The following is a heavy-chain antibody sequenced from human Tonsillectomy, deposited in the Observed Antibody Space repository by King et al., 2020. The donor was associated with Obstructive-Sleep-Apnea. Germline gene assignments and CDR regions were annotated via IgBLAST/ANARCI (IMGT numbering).Heavy chain of an antibody. CDR1: GFTFSRYA. CDR3: ARDGGEYSGYEPDYYYYYYGMDV. J-gene: IGHJ6*02. D-gene: IGHD5-12*01. V-gene: IGHV3-30-3*01. Sequence: VQLVQSGGGVVQPGRSLRLSCAASGFTFSRYAMHWVRQAPGKGLEWVAVISYDGSNKYYADSVKGRFTISRDNSKNTLYLQMNSLGAEDTAVYYCARDGGEYSGYEPDYYYYYYGMDVWGQGTTVTVSS. CDR2: ISYDGSNK.